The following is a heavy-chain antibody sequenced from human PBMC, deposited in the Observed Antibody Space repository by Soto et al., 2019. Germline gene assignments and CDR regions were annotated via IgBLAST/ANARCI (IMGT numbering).Heavy chain of an antibody. CDR2: IYSGGST. D-gene: IGHD4-17*01. V-gene: IGHV3-66*01. J-gene: IGHJ4*02. CDR1: GFTVSSNY. Sequence: GSLRLSCAASGFTVSSNYMSWVRQAPGKGLEWVSVIYSGGSTYYADSVKGRFTISRDNSKNTLYLQMNSLRAEDTAVYYCARSSGDYYHYFDYWGQGTLVTVSS. CDR3: ARSSGDYYHYFDY.